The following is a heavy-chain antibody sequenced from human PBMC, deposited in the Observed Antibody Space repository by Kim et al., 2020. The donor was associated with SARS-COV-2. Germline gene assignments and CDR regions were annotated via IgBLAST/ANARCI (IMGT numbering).Heavy chain of an antibody. CDR3: ARDRGGHTYYYDSSGYQTISYFDY. J-gene: IGHJ4*02. Sequence: GGSLRLSCAASGFTLSSYAMHWVRQAPGKGLEWVAVISYDGSNKYYVDSVKGRFTISRDNSKNTLYLQMNSLRAEDTAVYYCARDRGGHTYYYDSSGYQTISYFDYWGQGTLVTVSS. D-gene: IGHD3-22*01. V-gene: IGHV3-30*04. CDR1: GFTLSSYA. CDR2: ISYDGSNK.